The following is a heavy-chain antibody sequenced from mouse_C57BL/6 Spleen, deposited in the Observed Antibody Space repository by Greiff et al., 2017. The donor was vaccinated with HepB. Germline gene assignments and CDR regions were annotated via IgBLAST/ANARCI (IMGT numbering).Heavy chain of an antibody. CDR1: GYSFTSYY. D-gene: IGHD2-4*01. Sequence: VQLQQSGPELVKPGASVKISCKASGYSFTSYYIHWVKQRPGQGLEWIGWIYPGSGNTKYNEKFKGKATLTADTSSSTAYMQLSSLTSEDSAVYYCARVYYDYDGVGYYAMDYWGQGTSVTVSS. V-gene: IGHV1-66*01. CDR3: ARVYYDYDGVGYYAMDY. J-gene: IGHJ4*01. CDR2: IYPGSGNT.